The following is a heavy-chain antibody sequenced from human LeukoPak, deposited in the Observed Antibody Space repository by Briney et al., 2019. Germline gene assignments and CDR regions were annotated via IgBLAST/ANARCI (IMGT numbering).Heavy chain of an antibody. Sequence: SETLSLTCAVYGGSFSGYSWSWIRQPPGKGLEWIGEINHSGSTNYNPSLKSRVTISVDTSKNQFSLKLSSVTAADTAVYYCARREYYYGSGSYQAFDYWGQGTLVTVSS. CDR1: GGSFSGYS. D-gene: IGHD3-10*01. V-gene: IGHV4-34*01. CDR3: ARREYYYGSGSYQAFDY. CDR2: INHSGST. J-gene: IGHJ4*02.